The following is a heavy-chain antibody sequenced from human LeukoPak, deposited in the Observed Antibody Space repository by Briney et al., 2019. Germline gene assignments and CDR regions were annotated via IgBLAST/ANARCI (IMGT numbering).Heavy chain of an antibody. J-gene: IGHJ2*01. CDR3: ARSGNSWYFDL. CDR1: GGSISSNNW. D-gene: IGHD4-23*01. V-gene: IGHV4-4*02. Sequence: SETLSLTCAVSGGSISSNNWWSWVRQPPGKGLEWIGEIYNSGSTNYNPSLKSRVTISVDKSKSQFSLRLSSVTAADTAVYYCARSGNSWYFDLWGRGTLVTVSS. CDR2: IYNSGST.